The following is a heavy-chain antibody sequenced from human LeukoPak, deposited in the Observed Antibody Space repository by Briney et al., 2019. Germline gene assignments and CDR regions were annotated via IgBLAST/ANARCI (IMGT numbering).Heavy chain of an antibody. CDR1: GVSIRSDY. J-gene: IGHJ4*02. CDR3: ARYVRNRGTFYLDY. D-gene: IGHD1-26*01. CDR2: IYYSGNT. V-gene: IGHV4-59*01. Sequence: SETLSLTCTVSGVSIRSDYWSWIRQPPGKGLEWIGYIYYSGNTNYNPSLESRVSISLEKSVAQFPLNLRSVTAADTAVYYCARYVRNRGTFYLDYWGQGTLVTVSS.